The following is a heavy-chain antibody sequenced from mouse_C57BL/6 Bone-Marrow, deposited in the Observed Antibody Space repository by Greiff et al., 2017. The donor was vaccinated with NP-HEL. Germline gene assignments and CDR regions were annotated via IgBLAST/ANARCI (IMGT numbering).Heavy chain of an antibody. CDR1: GFTFPDSY. CDR2: IRNKAIGYTT. J-gene: IGHJ4*01. CDR3: ARSIYYDYADDPFYAMDY. Sequence: DVKLVESGGGLVQPGGSLSLSCAASGFTFPDSYMSWFRRPQGKALGGWVFIRNKAIGYTTEYSATVKGRFTISRYNSQSILYLQMNALRAEDSATYYCARSIYYDYADDPFYAMDYWGQGTSVTVSS. D-gene: IGHD2-4*01. V-gene: IGHV7-3*01.